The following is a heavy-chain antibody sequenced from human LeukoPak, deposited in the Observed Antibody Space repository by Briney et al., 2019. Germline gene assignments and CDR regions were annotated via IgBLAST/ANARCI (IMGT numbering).Heavy chain of an antibody. J-gene: IGHJ6*03. CDR3: ARVPVTMVRGVIHHYYYYYYMDV. CDR1: GGSISSGGYS. CDR2: IYYSGST. V-gene: IGHV4-30-4*07. Sequence: SETLSLTCTVSGGSISSGGYSWSWIRQPPGKGLEWIGYIYYSGSTYYNPSLKSRVTISVDTSKNQFSLKLSSVTAGDTAVYYCARVPVTMVRGVIHHYYYYYYMDVWGKGTTVTVSS. D-gene: IGHD3-10*01.